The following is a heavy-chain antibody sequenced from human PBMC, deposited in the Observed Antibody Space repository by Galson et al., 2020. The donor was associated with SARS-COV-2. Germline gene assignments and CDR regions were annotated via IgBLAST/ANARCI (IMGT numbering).Heavy chain of an antibody. Sequence: SETLSLTCAVYGGSFSDSYWSWIRQPPGKGLEWIGEINPSGSTNYNPSLKSRVTISMDTSKNQFSLKLTSVTAADTAVYFCARGPRRDGYSHTVDICCQGRMVTVSS. CDR2: INPSGST. J-gene: IGHJ3*02. V-gene: IGHV4-34*01. D-gene: IGHD4-4*01. CDR1: GGSFSDSY. CDR3: ARGPRRDGYSHTVDI.